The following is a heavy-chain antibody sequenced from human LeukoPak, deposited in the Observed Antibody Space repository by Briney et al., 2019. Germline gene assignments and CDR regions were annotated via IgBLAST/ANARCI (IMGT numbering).Heavy chain of an antibody. V-gene: IGHV1-46*03. CDR3: AREECSSTSCPQTIDY. CDR1: GYTFTSYY. Sequence: ASVKVSCKASGYTFTSYYMHWVRQAPGQGLEWMGIINPRGGSTSYAQKFQGRVTMTRDTSTSTVYMELSSLRSEDTAVYYCAREECSSTSCPQTIDYWGQGTLVTVSS. D-gene: IGHD2-2*01. CDR2: INPRGGST. J-gene: IGHJ4*02.